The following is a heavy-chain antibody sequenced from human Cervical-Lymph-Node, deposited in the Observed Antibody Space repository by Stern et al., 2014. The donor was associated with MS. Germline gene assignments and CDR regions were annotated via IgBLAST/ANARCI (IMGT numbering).Heavy chain of an antibody. CDR2: IGEDGSLT. D-gene: IGHD2-21*01. Sequence: VQLVESGGGLVQPGGSLRLSCAASGFTFSSYFMGWVRQAPGKGLELVANIGEDGSLTYYVDSVEGRFTISRDNAKNSLFLQMHSPRSEDTSIYYCVRYRRGSDYYFDYWGQGTLVTVSS. V-gene: IGHV3-7*01. J-gene: IGHJ4*02. CDR3: VRYRRGSDYYFDY. CDR1: GFTFSSYF.